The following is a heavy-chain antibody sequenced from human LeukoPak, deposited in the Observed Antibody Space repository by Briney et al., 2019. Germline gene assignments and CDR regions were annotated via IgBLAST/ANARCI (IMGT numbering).Heavy chain of an antibody. Sequence: QPGGSLRLSCAASGFTVSSNYMSWVRQAPGKGLEWVSVIYSGGSTYYADSVKGRFTISRDDSKNTLYLQMNSLRAEDTAVYYCAREGTQWELPYYFDYWGQGTLVTVSS. CDR2: IYSGGST. CDR1: GFTVSSNY. D-gene: IGHD1-26*01. J-gene: IGHJ4*02. V-gene: IGHV3-66*01. CDR3: AREGTQWELPYYFDY.